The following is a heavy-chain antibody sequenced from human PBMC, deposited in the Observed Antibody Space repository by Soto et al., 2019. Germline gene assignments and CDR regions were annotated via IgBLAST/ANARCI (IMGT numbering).Heavy chain of an antibody. J-gene: IGHJ6*02. V-gene: IGHV1-3*01. CDR2: INAGNGNT. D-gene: IGHD2-2*02. CDR1: GYTFTSYA. Sequence: GSSVKVSGKDSGYTFTSYAVQWVRQAPGQRLEWMGWINAGNGNTKYSQKFQGRVTITRDTSASTAYMELSSLRSEDTALYYCARDIRYGMGVWGHGPTVTVSS. CDR3: ARDIRYGMGV.